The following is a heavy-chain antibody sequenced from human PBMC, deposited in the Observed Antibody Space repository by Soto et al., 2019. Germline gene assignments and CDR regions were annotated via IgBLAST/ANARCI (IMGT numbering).Heavy chain of an antibody. V-gene: IGHV4-39*01. D-gene: IGHD3-10*01. CDR2: IYYSGST. CDR3: ARLRSGSRPNFDY. J-gene: IGHJ4*02. CDR1: GGSISSSSYY. Sequence: SETLSLTCTVSGGSISSSSYYWGWIRQPPGKGLEWIGSIYYSGSTYYNPSLKSRITISVDTSKNQFSLKLSSVTAADTAVYYCARLRSGSRPNFDYWGQGTLVTVSS.